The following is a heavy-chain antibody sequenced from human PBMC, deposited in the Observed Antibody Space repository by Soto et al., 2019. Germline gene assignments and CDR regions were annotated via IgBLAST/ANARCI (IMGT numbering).Heavy chain of an antibody. Sequence: PGGSLRLSCAASGFTFSSYWMSWVRQAPGKGLEWVANIKQDGSEKYYVDSVKGRFTISRDNAKNSLYLQMNSLRAEDTAVYYCARPSSSWYWQNWFDPWGQGTLVTVSS. CDR2: IKQDGSEK. CDR3: ARPSSSWYWQNWFDP. J-gene: IGHJ5*02. V-gene: IGHV3-7*03. CDR1: GFTFSSYW. D-gene: IGHD6-13*01.